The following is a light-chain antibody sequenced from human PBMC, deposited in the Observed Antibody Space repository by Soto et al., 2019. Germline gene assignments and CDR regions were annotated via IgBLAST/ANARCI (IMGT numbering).Light chain of an antibody. CDR1: QGISSY. Sequence: DIQMTQSPSSLSASVGDTVTITCRASQGISSYLAWYQQKPGKVPKLLIYAASTLQSGVPSRFSGSASGTDFTLTISSLQPEDVGTYSCQKYNSAPLTFGGQTKVEIK. CDR2: AAS. J-gene: IGKJ4*01. CDR3: QKYNSAPLT. V-gene: IGKV1-27*01.